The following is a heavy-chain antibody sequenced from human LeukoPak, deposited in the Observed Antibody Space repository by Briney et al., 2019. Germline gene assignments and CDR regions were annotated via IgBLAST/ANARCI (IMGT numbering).Heavy chain of an antibody. V-gene: IGHV1-2*04. CDR2: INPNSGGT. D-gene: IGHD3-22*01. CDR1: GYTFTGYY. J-gene: IGHJ4*02. CDR3: ARESPYDSSGYSD. Sequence: ASVKVSCKASGYTFTGYYMHWVRQAPGQGLEWMGWINPNSGGTNYAQKFQGWVTMTRDTSISTAYMELSRLRSDDTAVYYCARESPYDSSGYSDWGQGTLVTVSS.